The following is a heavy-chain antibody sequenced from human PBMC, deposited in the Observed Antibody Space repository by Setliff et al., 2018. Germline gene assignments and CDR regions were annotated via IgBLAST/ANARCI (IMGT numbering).Heavy chain of an antibody. CDR2: IIPVFRTA. CDR3: ARDTRDKYDSSGYYLPLDS. D-gene: IGHD3-22*01. Sequence: SVKVSCKASGGTFRTDGFSWVRQAPGQGLEWMGRIIPVFRTANYAQKFRGRVTITADEVARTAYVELSTLRSEDTAVYYCARDTRDKYDSSGYYLPLDSWGQGSLVTVSS. V-gene: IGHV1-69*13. J-gene: IGHJ4*02. CDR1: GGTFRTDG.